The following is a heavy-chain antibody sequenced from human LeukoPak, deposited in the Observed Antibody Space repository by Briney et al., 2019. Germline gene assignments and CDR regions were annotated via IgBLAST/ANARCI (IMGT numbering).Heavy chain of an antibody. CDR1: GYTFTGYY. V-gene: IGHV1-2*02. CDR2: INPNSGGT. J-gene: IGHJ4*02. D-gene: IGHD5-18*01. Sequence: GASVTVSFKASGYTFTGYYMHWVRQAPGQGREWMGWINPNSGGTNYAQKFQGRVTMTRDTSISTAYMELSRLRSDDTAVYYCARGQRQRRYSSPWYYFDYWGQGTLVTVSS. CDR3: ARGQRQRRYSSPWYYFDY.